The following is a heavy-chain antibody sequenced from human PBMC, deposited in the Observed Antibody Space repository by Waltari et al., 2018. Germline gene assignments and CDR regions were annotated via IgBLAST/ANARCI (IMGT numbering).Heavy chain of an antibody. CDR3: ARDYCDRTYCHGMDV. CDR2: ISYNERNI. D-gene: IGHD3-22*01. CDR1: EFTFSSSA. Sequence: QVQLVESGGGVVQPGRSLRLSCAAHEFTFSSSATYWVRQAPGKGLEWVAVISYNERNIYYVDSVRGRFTISRDNSKKMLYLQMNSLRAEDTAVYYCARDYCDRTYCHGMDVWGQGTTVTVSS. V-gene: IGHV3-30*04. J-gene: IGHJ6*01.